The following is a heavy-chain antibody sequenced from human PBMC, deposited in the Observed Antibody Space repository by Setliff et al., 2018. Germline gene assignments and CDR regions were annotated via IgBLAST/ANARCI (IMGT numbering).Heavy chain of an antibody. Sequence: SETLSLTCTVSGGPISSYYWSWIRQPAGKGLEWIGRIYTSGSTNYNPSLKSRVTMSVDTSKNQFSLKLSSVTAADTAVYYCARDGFQLPTQSNWFDPWGQGTLVTVSS. D-gene: IGHD2-2*01. CDR2: IYTSGST. J-gene: IGHJ5*02. CDR3: ARDGFQLPTQSNWFDP. V-gene: IGHV4-4*07. CDR1: GGPISSYY.